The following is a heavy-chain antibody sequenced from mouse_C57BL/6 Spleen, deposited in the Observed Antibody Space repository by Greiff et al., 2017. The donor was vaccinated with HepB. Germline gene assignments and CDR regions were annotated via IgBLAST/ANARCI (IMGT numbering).Heavy chain of an antibody. CDR2: ISNLAYSI. CDR1: GFTFSDYG. J-gene: IGHJ2*01. Sequence: EVKLMESGGGLVQPGGSLKLSCAASGFTFSDYGMAWVRQAPRKGPEWVAFISNLAYSIYYADTVTGRFTISRENAKNTLYLEMSSLRSEDTAMYYCARLRGSYYFDYWGQGTTLTVSS. V-gene: IGHV5-15*01. CDR3: ARLRGSYYFDY.